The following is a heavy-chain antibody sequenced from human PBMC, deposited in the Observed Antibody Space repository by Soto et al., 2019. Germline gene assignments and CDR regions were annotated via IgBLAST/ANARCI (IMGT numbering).Heavy chain of an antibody. Sequence: GGSLRLSCAASGFTFSSYAIKWVRQAPGKGLEWVSLIGESGTPTYYADSVKGRFTISRDNSGNTLFLEMYSLRAEDTAVYYCARYIPGVRYYGMDVWGQGTTVTVSS. CDR3: ARYIPGVRYYGMDV. D-gene: IGHD2-2*01. CDR1: GFTFSSYA. CDR2: IGESGTPT. V-gene: IGHV3-23*01. J-gene: IGHJ6*02.